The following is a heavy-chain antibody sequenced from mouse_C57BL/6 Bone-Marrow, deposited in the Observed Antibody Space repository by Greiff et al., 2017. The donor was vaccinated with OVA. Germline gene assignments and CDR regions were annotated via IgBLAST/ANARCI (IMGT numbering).Heavy chain of an antibody. CDR1: GYTFTSYW. Sequence: VQLQQPGAELVKPGASVKLSCKASGYTFTSYWMQWVKQRPGQGLEWIGEIDPSDSYTNYNQKFKGKATLTVDTSSSTAYMQLSSLTSEDSAVYYCARYDGYYFYAMDYWGQGTSVTVSS. CDR3: ARYDGYYFYAMDY. D-gene: IGHD2-3*01. V-gene: IGHV1-50*01. J-gene: IGHJ4*01. CDR2: IDPSDSYT.